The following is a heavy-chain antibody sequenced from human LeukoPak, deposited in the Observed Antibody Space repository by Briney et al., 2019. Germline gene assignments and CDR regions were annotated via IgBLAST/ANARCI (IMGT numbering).Heavy chain of an antibody. Sequence: TGGSLRLSCAASGFTFSSYWMHWVRHAPGKGLVWVSRIDTNGRTTDYADSVKGRFTISRDNAKNTLFLEMNSLRVEDTAVYYCARDLAGADDYWGQGTLVTVSS. J-gene: IGHJ4*02. D-gene: IGHD6-13*01. CDR2: IDTNGRTT. CDR3: ARDLAGADDY. V-gene: IGHV3-74*01. CDR1: GFTFSSYW.